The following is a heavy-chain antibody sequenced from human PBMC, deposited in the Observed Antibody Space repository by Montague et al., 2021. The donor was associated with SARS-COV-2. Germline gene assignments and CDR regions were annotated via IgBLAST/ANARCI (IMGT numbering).Heavy chain of an antibody. D-gene: IGHD4/OR15-4a*01. CDR3: ARGGFDFGAGRPGTMDV. J-gene: IGHJ6*02. CDR2: MNHTGKT. V-gene: IGHV4-4*07. CDR1: GDSITDHY. Sequence: SETLSLTCTVYGDSITDHYWTWIRQPPGKGLEWIGRMNHTGKTNYSPSLSSRLTMSADTSKNQFSLKLTSVTAADTALYFCARGGFDFGAGRPGTMDVWGQGTLVTVSS.